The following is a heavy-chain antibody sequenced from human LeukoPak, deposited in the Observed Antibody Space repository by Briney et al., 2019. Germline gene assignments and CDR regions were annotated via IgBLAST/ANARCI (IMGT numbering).Heavy chain of an antibody. CDR1: GFTFSSYG. CDR2: ISYDGSNK. J-gene: IGHJ4*02. V-gene: IGHV3-30*03. CDR3: GGSLFDY. Sequence: GGSLRLSCAASGFTFSSYGMHWVRQAPGKGLEWVAVISYDGSNKYYADSVKGRFTISRDNSKNTLYLQMNSLRAEDTAVYYCGGSLFDYWGQGTLVTVS. D-gene: IGHD3-16*01.